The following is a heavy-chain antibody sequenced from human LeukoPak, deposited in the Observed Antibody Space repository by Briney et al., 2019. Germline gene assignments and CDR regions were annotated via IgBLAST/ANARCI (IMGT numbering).Heavy chain of an antibody. V-gene: IGHV3-53*01. J-gene: IGHJ4*02. Sequence: GGSLRLSCAASGFTVSSSYMAWLRQAPGKGLEWVSNIYAGGNAYYADSVKGRFTTSRDTSKNTLSLQMNSLRVEDTAVYFCARYYSDSYGYFHFDCWGQGTLVAVSS. CDR1: GFTVSSSY. CDR2: IYAGGNA. CDR3: ARYYSDSYGYFHFDC. D-gene: IGHD3-22*01.